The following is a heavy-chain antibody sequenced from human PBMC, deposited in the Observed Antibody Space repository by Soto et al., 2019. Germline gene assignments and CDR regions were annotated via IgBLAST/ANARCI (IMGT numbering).Heavy chain of an antibody. J-gene: IGHJ4*02. CDR1: GGSFSGYY. CDR3: ARRKVVAARRYFDY. V-gene: IGHV4-34*01. Sequence: SETLSLTCAVYGGSFSGYYWSWIRQPPGKGLEWIGEINHSGSTNYNPSLKSRVTISVDTSKNQFSLKLSSVTAADTAVYYCARRKVVAARRYFDYWGQGTLVTVSS. CDR2: INHSGST. D-gene: IGHD6-6*01.